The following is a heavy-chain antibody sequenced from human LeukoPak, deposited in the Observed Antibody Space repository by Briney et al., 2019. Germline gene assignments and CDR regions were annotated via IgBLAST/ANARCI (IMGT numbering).Heavy chain of an antibody. J-gene: IGHJ5*02. CDR2: INHSGST. V-gene: IGHV4-34*01. CDR3: ARWEYSYGYNWFDP. CDR1: GGSFSRYY. D-gene: IGHD5-18*01. Sequence: SEPLSLTCAVYGGSFSRYYWSWLRQPPGKGLEWLGEINHSGSTNYNPSLKSRVTISVDTSKNQFSLKLSSATAADTAVYYCARWEYSYGYNWFDPWGQGTLVTVSS.